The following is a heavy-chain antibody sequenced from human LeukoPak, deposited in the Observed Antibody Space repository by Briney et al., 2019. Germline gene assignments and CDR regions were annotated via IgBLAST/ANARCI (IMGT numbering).Heavy chain of an antibody. Sequence: SETLSLTCTVSGGSISSYYWSWIRQPPGKGLEWIGYIYYSGSTNYNPSLKSRVTISVDTSKNQFSLKLSSVTAADTAVYYCARTAVAGTGPLGYRGQGTLVTVSS. D-gene: IGHD6-19*01. CDR2: IYYSGST. CDR1: GGSISSYY. V-gene: IGHV4-59*01. J-gene: IGHJ4*02. CDR3: ARTAVAGTGPLGY.